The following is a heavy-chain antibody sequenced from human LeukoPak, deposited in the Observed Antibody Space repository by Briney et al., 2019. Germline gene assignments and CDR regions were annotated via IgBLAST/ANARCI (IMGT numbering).Heavy chain of an antibody. CDR2: ISYDESFK. CDR3: TAPDFLDY. Sequence: GGSLRLSCAASGFTFSSYGMHWVRQAPGKGLEWVAVISYDESFKYYSDSVKGRFTISRDNSKNTLYLQMNSLKTEDTAVYYCTAPDFLDYWGQGTLVTVSS. J-gene: IGHJ4*02. CDR1: GFTFSSYG. V-gene: IGHV3-30*03. D-gene: IGHD1-14*01.